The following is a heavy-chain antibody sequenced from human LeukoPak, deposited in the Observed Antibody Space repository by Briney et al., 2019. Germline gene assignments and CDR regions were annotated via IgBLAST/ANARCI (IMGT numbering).Heavy chain of an antibody. V-gene: IGHV1-2*02. CDR2: INPNSGGT. CDR3: VRVIYSSGWGPGY. D-gene: IGHD6-19*01. CDR1: GYTFTGYY. Sequence: ASLKVSCKASGYTFTGYYMHWVRQAPGQGLEWMGWINPNSGGTNYAQKFQGRVTMTRDTSISTAYMELSRLRSDDTAVYYCVRVIYSSGWGPGYWGQGTLVTVSS. J-gene: IGHJ4*02.